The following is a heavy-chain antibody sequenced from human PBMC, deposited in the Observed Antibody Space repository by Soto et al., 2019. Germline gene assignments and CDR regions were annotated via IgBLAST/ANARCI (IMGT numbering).Heavy chain of an antibody. V-gene: IGHV3-33*01. D-gene: IGHD4-17*01. J-gene: IGHJ6*02. CDR1: AFTFSNYG. CDR3: ARGMTTVTPNRYYYGMDV. CDR2: IWSDGSNK. Sequence: QVQLVESGGGVVQPGRSLRLSCAASAFTFSNYGMHWVRQAPGKGLEWVAVIWSDGSNKYHADSVKGRITISRDNSKNTLYLEMNSLRAEDTAVYYCARGMTTVTPNRYYYGMDVWGQGTTVTVSS.